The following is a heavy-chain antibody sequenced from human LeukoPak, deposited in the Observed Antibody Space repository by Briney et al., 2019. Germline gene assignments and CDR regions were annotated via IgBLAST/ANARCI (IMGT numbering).Heavy chain of an antibody. CDR3: ARGRKDYYGSSFWFDP. CDR1: GGSISSYY. J-gene: IGHJ5*02. V-gene: IGHV4-59*01. Sequence: SSETLSLTCTVSGGSISSYYWSWIRQPPGKGLEWIGYIYYSGSTNYNPSLKSRVTISVDTSKNQFSLKLSSVTAADTAVYYCARGRKDYYGSSFWFDPWGQGTLVTVSS. D-gene: IGHD3-10*01. CDR2: IYYSGST.